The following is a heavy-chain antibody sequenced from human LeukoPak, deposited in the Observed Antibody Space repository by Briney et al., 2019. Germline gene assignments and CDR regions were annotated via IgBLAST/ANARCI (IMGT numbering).Heavy chain of an antibody. J-gene: IGHJ4*02. CDR2: ISLTGLT. Sequence: PSGTLSLTCGVSGGSISHTNSWSWVRQPPGQGLEWIGEISLTGLTHYNPSLESRVTVSLDKSKNQLSLNLTSVTAADTAVYYCSRENGAFSPFGYWGQGTLVTVLS. V-gene: IGHV4-4*02. CDR1: GGSISHTNS. D-gene: IGHD2-8*01. CDR3: SRENGAFSPFGY.